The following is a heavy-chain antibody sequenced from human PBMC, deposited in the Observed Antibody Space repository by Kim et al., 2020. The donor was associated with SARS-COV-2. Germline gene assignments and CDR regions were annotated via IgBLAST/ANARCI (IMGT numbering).Heavy chain of an antibody. Sequence: SETLSLTCTVSGGSISSYYWSWIRQPPGKGLEWIGYIYYSGSTNYNPSLKSRVTISVDTSKNQFSLKLSSVTAADTAVYYCARVSSSWYSGVAIQGWFDPWGQGTLVTVSS. D-gene: IGHD6-13*01. CDR2: IYYSGST. V-gene: IGHV4-59*01. CDR1: GGSISSYY. J-gene: IGHJ5*02. CDR3: ARVSSSWYSGVAIQGWFDP.